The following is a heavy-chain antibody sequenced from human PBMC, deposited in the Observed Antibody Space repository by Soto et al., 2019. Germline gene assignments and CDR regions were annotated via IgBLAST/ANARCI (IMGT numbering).Heavy chain of an antibody. CDR1: GGSINYYY. CDR2: IYYRGNT. CDR3: ARRPVGARGYFDY. D-gene: IGHD1-26*01. J-gene: IGHJ4*02. V-gene: IGHV4-59*08. Sequence: SETLSLTCTVSGGSINYYYWGWIRQPPGKGLEWIGYIYYRGNTNYNPSLKSRVTISLDTSKNQISLKLNSVTAADTAVYYCARRPVGARGYFDYWGQGTLVTVSS.